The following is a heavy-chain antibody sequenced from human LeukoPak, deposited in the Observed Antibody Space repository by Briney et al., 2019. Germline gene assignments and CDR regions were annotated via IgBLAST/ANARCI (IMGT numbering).Heavy chain of an antibody. V-gene: IGHV3-74*01. CDR3: ASTPFPISKWVVAATRTGDWFDP. D-gene: IGHD2-15*01. CDR2: VNSDGSST. Sequence: PGGSLRLSCAASGFTFSSYWMHWVRQPPGKGLVWVSRVNSDGSSTSYADSVKGRFTISRDNAKNTLYLQMNSLRAEDTAVYYCASTPFPISKWVVAATRTGDWFDPWGQGTLVTVSS. J-gene: IGHJ5*02. CDR1: GFTFSSYW.